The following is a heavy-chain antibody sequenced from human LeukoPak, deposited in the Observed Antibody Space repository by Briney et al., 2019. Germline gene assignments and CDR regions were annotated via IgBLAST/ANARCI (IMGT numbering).Heavy chain of an antibody. CDR3: ARRGDDSGYDYGYFDY. J-gene: IGHJ4*02. D-gene: IGHD5-12*01. CDR2: INHSGST. V-gene: IGHV4-39*07. CDR1: GGSISTSSYY. Sequence: SETLSLTCTVSGGSISTSSYYWGWIRQPPGKGLEWIGEINHSGSTNYNPSLKSRVTISVDTSKNQFSLKLSSVTAADTAVYYCARRGDDSGYDYGYFDYWGQGTLVTVSS.